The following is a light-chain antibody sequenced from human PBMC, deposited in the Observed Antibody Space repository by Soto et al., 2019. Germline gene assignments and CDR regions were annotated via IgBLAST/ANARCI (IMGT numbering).Light chain of an antibody. CDR3: ISYAGSNNWN. CDR2: EVS. V-gene: IGLV2-8*01. J-gene: IGLJ1*01. CDR1: SSDVGGYNY. Sequence: QSALTQPPSASGSPGQSVTISCTGTSSDVGGYNYVSWYQQHPDKAPKLMIYEVSKRPSGVPDRFSGSKSGNTASLTVSGLQAEDEADYYCISYAGSNNWNFGTGTKLTVL.